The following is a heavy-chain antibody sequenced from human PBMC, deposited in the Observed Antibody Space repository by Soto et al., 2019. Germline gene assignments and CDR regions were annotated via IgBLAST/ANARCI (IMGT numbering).Heavy chain of an antibody. D-gene: IGHD3-9*01. CDR1: GCTFSSYA. CDR2: IIPIFGTA. CDR3: ARDHPYYDILTGYGSHRENWFDH. J-gene: IGHJ5*02. Sequence: SVKVSCKASGCTFSSYAISWVRQAPGQGLEWMGGIIPIFGTANYAQKFQGRVTITADKSTSTAYMELSSLRSEDTAVYYCARDHPYYDILTGYGSHRENWFDHWGQGTLVTVS. V-gene: IGHV1-69*06.